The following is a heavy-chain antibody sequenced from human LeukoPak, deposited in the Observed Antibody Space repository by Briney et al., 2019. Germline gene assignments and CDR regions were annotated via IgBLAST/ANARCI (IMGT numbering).Heavy chain of an antibody. Sequence: PGGSLRLSCAASGFTFRTYWMHWVRQAPGKGLLWVSRINTDGSGTIYADSVKGRFTISRDNANNTLYLQMNSLRAEDTALYYCARAKPGGNWFDPGGQGTLVTVSS. CDR1: GFTFRTYW. CDR2: INTDGSGT. D-gene: IGHD3-16*01. CDR3: ARAKPGGNWFDP. J-gene: IGHJ5*02. V-gene: IGHV3-74*01.